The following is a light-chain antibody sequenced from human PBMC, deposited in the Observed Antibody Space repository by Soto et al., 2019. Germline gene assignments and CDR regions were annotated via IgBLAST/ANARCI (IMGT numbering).Light chain of an antibody. CDR3: QQYYSTPLT. CDR2: WAS. Sequence: DIVMTQFPDSLAVSLGERATINCKSSQSVLYSSIDKNYLAWYQQKPGQPPKLLIYWASSRESGVPDRFSGSGSGTDFTLTISSLQAEDVAVYYCQQYYSTPLTFGGGTKVEIK. V-gene: IGKV4-1*01. CDR1: QSVLYSSIDKNY. J-gene: IGKJ4*01.